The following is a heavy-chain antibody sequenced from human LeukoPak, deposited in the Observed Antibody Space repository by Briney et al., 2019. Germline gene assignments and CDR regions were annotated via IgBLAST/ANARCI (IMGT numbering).Heavy chain of an antibody. V-gene: IGHV4-59*01. CDR2: IYDSGST. J-gene: IGHJ3*02. D-gene: IGHD3-22*01. CDR3: ASLTTADAFDI. CDR1: GGSISSYY. Sequence: SETLSLTCTVSGGSISSYYWSWIRQPPGKGLEWIGYIYDSGSTNYNPSLKSRVTISVDTSKNQFSLKVSFVTAADTAVYYCASLTTADAFDIWGQGTMVTVSS.